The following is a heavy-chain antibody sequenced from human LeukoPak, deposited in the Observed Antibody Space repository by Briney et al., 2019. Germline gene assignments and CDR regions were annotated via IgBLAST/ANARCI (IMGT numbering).Heavy chain of an antibody. CDR2: ISSFGRTI. Sequence: PGGSLRLSCAASGFTFSSYSMSWVRQAPGKGLAWLSYISSFGRTIYYADSVKGRFTVSRDNAKNSLFLQMNNLRAEDTAVYYCAKVQDYWSSTPIDHWGQGTLITVSS. D-gene: IGHD2-2*01. J-gene: IGHJ4*02. V-gene: IGHV3-48*01. CDR1: GFTFSSYS. CDR3: AKVQDYWSSTPIDH.